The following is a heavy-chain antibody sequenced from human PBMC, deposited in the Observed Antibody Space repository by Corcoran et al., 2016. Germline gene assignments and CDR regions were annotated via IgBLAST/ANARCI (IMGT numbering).Heavy chain of an antibody. Sequence: QVQLVQSGAEGKQPGSSGKVSCNASCGTFSSYAINWVRQAPGQGLGWRGGGIPIFGTANYAQNFPGRVTINEDECTSKAYMELCSWRSEDTAVYYCAVGKGAVRNISFDYWGQGTLVTVSS. CDR2: GIPIFGTA. CDR1: CGTFSSYA. J-gene: IGHJ4*02. CDR3: AVGKGAVRNISFDY. D-gene: IGHD7-27*01. V-gene: IGHV1-69*01.